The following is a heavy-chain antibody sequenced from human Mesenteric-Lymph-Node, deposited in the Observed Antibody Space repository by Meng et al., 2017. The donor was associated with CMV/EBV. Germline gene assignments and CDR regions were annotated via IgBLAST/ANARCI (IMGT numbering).Heavy chain of an antibody. J-gene: IGHJ6*02. CDR3: ARGQLVPPFYYYGMDV. CDR1: GFTFTSYS. V-gene: IGHV3-21*01. D-gene: IGHD6-6*01. Sequence: LSLTCAASGFTFTSYSMDWVRQAPGKGLEWVSSMSVSGSYIYYADSVKGRFTISRDNAKNSLYLQMNSLRAEDTAVYYCARGQLVPPFYYYGMDVWGQGTTVTVSS. CDR2: MSVSGSYI.